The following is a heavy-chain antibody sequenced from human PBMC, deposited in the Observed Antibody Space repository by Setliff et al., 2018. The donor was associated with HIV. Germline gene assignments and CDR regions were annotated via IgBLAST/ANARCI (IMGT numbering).Heavy chain of an antibody. V-gene: IGHV4-61*02. CDR2: IHTSGNT. D-gene: IGHD3-22*01. Sequence: SETLSLTCTVSGGSISSGDYYWTWIRQPAGKGLQWIGRIHTSGNTTYNPSLKSRVTISVHTSKNQFSLKLNSVTAADTAVYYCARQYYYDSSGYHYYFDYWGQGTLVTVSS. J-gene: IGHJ4*02. CDR3: ARQYYYDSSGYHYYFDY. CDR1: GGSISSGDYY.